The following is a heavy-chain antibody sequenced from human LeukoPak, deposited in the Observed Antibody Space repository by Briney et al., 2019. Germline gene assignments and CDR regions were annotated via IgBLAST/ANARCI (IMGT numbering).Heavy chain of an antibody. CDR1: GYSISTGYY. D-gene: IGHD4/OR15-4a*01. V-gene: IGHV4-38-2*02. CDR2: IYYSGGT. Sequence: PSETLSLTCTISGYSISTGYYWGWIRQPPGKGLEWIGSIYYSGGTDCNPSLKSRVTISVDTSKNQFSLKLSSVIAADTAVYYCARVDWLANHYYYMDVWGKGTTVTVSS. J-gene: IGHJ6*03. CDR3: ARVDWLANHYYYMDV.